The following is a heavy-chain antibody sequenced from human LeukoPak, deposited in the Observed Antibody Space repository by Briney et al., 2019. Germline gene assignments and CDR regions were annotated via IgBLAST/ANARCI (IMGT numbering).Heavy chain of an antibody. D-gene: IGHD5-18*01. Sequence: ASVKVSCKASGGTFSSYAISWVRQAPGQRLEWMGWINTNTGNPTYAQGFTGRYVFSLDTSVSTAYLQISGLTADDTAVYFCGKDPRLGIRGYTYGYIDYWGQGTLVTVSS. CDR2: INTNTGNP. CDR3: GKDPRLGIRGYTYGYIDY. CDR1: GGTFSSYA. J-gene: IGHJ4*02. V-gene: IGHV7-4-1*02.